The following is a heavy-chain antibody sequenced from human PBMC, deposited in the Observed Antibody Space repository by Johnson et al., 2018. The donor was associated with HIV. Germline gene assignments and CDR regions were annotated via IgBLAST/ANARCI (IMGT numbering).Heavy chain of an antibody. CDR3: ARVKSYGNWGSRKGGRESRAAFDI. CDR1: GFTFSSYW. V-gene: IGHV3-7*01. J-gene: IGHJ3*02. CDR2: IKQDGSEK. Sequence: VQLVESGGGLVQPGGSLRLSCAASGFTFSSYWMSWVRQAPGKGLEWVANIKQDGSEKYYVDSVKGRFTISRDNAQNSLYLQMNSLRAEDTAVYYCARVKSYGNWGSRKGGRESRAAFDIWGQGTMVTVSS. D-gene: IGHD7-27*01.